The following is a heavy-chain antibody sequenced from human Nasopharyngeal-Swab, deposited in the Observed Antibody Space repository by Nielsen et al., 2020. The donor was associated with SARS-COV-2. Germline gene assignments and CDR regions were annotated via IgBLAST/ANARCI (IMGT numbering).Heavy chain of an antibody. CDR2: IYYSGST. V-gene: IGHV4-39*07. CDR1: GGPTSSSSYS. Sequence: SDTLSPPFTLSGGPTSSSSYSWCWIRQPPGKGLEWIGSIYYSGSTYYNPSLKSRVTLSVDTSKNQFSLKLSSVTAADTAVYYCARDGTPRDYFDYWGQGTLVTVSS. CDR3: ARDGTPRDYFDY. D-gene: IGHD1-26*01. J-gene: IGHJ4*02.